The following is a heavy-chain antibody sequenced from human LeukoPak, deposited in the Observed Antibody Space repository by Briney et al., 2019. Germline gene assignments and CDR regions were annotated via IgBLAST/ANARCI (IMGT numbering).Heavy chain of an antibody. CDR1: GGSISTYY. J-gene: IGHJ4*02. Sequence: SSETLSLTCTVSGGSISTYYWSWMRQPPGKGLEWIGYIYTSGSTDYNPSLKSRVTISLDTSNNQFSLNLNSVTAADTAVYYCARSRGRKVTPFDYWGQGILVTVSS. D-gene: IGHD3-10*01. CDR3: ARSRGRKVTPFDY. V-gene: IGHV4-4*09. CDR2: IYTSGST.